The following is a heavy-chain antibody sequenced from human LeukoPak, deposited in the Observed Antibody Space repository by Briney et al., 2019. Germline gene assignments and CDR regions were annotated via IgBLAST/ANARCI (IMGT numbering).Heavy chain of an antibody. CDR1: GYSVSTYW. J-gene: IGHJ4*02. D-gene: IGHD3-22*01. Sequence: GESLKISCKASGYSVSTYWIAWVRQMPGKGLEWMGIIYPGDSDTRYSPSFRGQVTISADKSISTAYLQWSSLKASDTAMYYCARPIETNYYSGMGYWGQGTLVTVSS. V-gene: IGHV5-51*01. CDR3: ARPIETNYYSGMGY. CDR2: IYPGDSDT.